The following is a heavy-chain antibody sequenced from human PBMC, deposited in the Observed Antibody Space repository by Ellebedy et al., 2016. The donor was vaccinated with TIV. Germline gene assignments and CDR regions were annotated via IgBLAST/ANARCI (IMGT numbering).Heavy chain of an antibody. CDR3: ARASAWFGETIDY. Sequence: MPSETLSLTCTVSGGSISSSSYYWGWIRQPPGKGLEWIGSIYYSGSTYYNPSLKSRVTISVDTSKNQFSLKLSSVTAADTAVYYCARASAWFGETIDYWGQGTLVTVSS. V-gene: IGHV4-39*07. D-gene: IGHD3-10*01. J-gene: IGHJ4*02. CDR1: GGSISSSSYY. CDR2: IYYSGST.